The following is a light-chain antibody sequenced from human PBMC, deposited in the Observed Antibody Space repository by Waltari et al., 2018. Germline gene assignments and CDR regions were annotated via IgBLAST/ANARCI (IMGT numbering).Light chain of an antibody. J-gene: IGLJ3*02. CDR1: SSDVGGSNY. CDR2: DVS. Sequence: QSALTQPRSVSGSPGQSVTISCTGTSSDVGGSNYVSWYQQLPGKAPTVVIYDVSRRPSGVPARFTGSRSGNTATLTISGLQAEDEADYHCCSYAGTYTWLFGGGTKLTVL. CDR3: CSYAGTYTWL. V-gene: IGLV2-11*01.